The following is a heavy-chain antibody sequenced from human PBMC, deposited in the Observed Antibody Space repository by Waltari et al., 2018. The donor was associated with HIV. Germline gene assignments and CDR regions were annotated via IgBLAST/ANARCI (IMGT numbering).Heavy chain of an antibody. CDR1: GYNFTTYW. D-gene: IGHD2-8*02. Sequence: EVQLVQSGAAVKKPGESLKIYCKGSGYNFTTYWIGWVRQTPDKGLEWMGIIYPGDSETRYTASFEGQVTISADKSIATAYLQWSSLKASDTAMYYCGRRISSPGAVFDYWGQGTLVTVSS. CDR3: GRRISSPGAVFDY. CDR2: IYPGDSET. V-gene: IGHV5-51*01. J-gene: IGHJ4*02.